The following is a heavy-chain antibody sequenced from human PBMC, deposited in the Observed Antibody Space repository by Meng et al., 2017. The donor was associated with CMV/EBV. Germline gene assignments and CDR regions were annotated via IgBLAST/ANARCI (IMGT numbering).Heavy chain of an antibody. V-gene: IGHV3-15*01. CDR2: IKSKTDGGTT. CDR1: GFTFSNAW. CDR3: AREALLELVDGDYYYYGMDV. Sequence: GGSLRLSCAASGFTFSNAWMSWVRQAPGKGLEWVGRIKSKTDGGTTDYAAPVKDRFSISRDDSKNTLYLQMNSLKTEDTAVYYCAREALLELVDGDYYYYGMDVWGQGTTVTVSS. D-gene: IGHD3-3*01. J-gene: IGHJ6*02.